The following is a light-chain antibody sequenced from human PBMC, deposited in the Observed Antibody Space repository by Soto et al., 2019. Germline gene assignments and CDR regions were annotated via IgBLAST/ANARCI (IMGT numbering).Light chain of an antibody. CDR1: KDISSS. CDR2: DAS. Sequence: RVTQSPSSVAASVGDRVTSTCQTSKDISSSVAWYQQKPGKAPKLLIYDASSLESGVPSRFSGSGSGTDFTLTISSLEPEDFAVYYCQQRSNPQVTFGQGTRLEIK. J-gene: IGKJ5*01. CDR3: QQRSNPQVT. V-gene: IGKV1-12*01.